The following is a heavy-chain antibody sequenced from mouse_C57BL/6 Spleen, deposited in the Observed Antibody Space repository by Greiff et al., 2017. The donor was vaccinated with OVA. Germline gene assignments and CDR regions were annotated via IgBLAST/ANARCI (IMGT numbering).Heavy chain of an antibody. CDR1: GFTFSDYG. J-gene: IGHJ4*01. CDR3: ARWYYGSSHYYAMDY. CDR2: ISSGSSTI. Sequence: EVKLVESGGGLVKPGGSLKLSCAASGFTFSDYGMHWVRQAPEKGLEWVAYISSGSSTIYYADTVKGRFTISRDNAKNTLFLQMTSLRSKDTAMYYGARWYYGSSHYYAMDYWGQGTSVTVSS. D-gene: IGHD1-1*01. V-gene: IGHV5-17*01.